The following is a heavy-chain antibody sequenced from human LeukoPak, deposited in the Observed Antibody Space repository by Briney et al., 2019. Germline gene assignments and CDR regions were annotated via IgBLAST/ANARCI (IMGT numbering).Heavy chain of an antibody. V-gene: IGHV3-21*01. D-gene: IGHD6-13*01. Sequence: GGSLRLSCAASGYTFSSYAMHWVRQAPGKGLEWVSSISSSSSYIYYADSVKGRFTISRDNAKNSLYLQMNSLRAEDTAVYYCAREREELDDYWGQGTLVTVSS. CDR2: ISSSSSYI. J-gene: IGHJ4*02. CDR1: GYTFSSYA. CDR3: AREREELDDY.